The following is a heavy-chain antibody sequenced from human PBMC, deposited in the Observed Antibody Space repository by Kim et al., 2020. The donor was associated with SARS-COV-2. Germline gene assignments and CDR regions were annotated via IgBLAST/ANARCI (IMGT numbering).Heavy chain of an antibody. V-gene: IGHV1-8*01. CDR1: GYTFTSYD. J-gene: IGHJ6*02. CDR2: MNPNSGNT. D-gene: IGHD6-13*01. Sequence: ASVKVSCKASGYTFTSYDINWVRQATGQGLEWMGWMNPNSGNTGYAQKFQGRVTMTRNTSISTAYMELGSLRSEDTAVYYCARGVEGYSSSWYEVFHQYYYGRDVWGQGTTVTVSS. CDR3: ARGVEGYSSSWYEVFHQYYYGRDV.